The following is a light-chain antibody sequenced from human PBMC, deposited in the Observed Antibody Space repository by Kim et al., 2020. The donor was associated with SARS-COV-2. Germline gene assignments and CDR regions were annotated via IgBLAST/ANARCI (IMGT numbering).Light chain of an antibody. J-gene: IGLJ2*01. CDR1: SLRSYY. Sequence: SSELTQDPAVSVALGQTVRITCQGDSLRSYYASWYQQKPGQAPVLVIYGKNNRPSGIPDRYSGSSSGNTASLTMTGAQAEDEADYYCNSRDSSGNRLYVVFGGGTQLSVL. CDR2: GKN. V-gene: IGLV3-19*01. CDR3: NSRDSSGNRLYVV.